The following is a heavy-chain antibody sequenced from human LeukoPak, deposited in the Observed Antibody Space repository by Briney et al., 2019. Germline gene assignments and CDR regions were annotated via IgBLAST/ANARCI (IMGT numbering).Heavy chain of an antibody. CDR3: ARGRGRWLQLQPAKDY. J-gene: IGHJ4*02. CDR1: GFTFSSYS. Sequence: GGSLRLSCAASGFTFSSYSMNWVRQAPGKGLEWVSSISSSSSYIYYADSVEGRFTISRDNAKNSLYLQMNSLRAEDTAVYYCARGRGRWLQLQPAKDYWGQGTLVTVSS. CDR2: ISSSSSYI. D-gene: IGHD5-24*01. V-gene: IGHV3-21*01.